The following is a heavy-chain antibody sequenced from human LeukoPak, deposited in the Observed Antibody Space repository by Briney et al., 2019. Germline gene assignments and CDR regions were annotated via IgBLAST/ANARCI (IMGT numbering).Heavy chain of an antibody. CDR3: AKAPRNYYDSSGYYYGPYYFDY. D-gene: IGHD3-22*01. J-gene: IGHJ4*02. Sequence: GGSLRLSCAASGFTFSSYAMSWVRQAPGKGLEWVSAISGSGGSTYYADSVKGRFTISRDNSKNTLYLQMNSLGAEDTAVYYCAKAPRNYYDSSGYYYGPYYFDYWGQGTLVTVSS. CDR2: ISGSGGST. CDR1: GFTFSSYA. V-gene: IGHV3-23*01.